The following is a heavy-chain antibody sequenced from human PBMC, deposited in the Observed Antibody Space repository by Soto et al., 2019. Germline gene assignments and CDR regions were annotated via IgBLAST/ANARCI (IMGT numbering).Heavy chain of an antibody. CDR1: GFTFNNYA. CDR2: IIGGGDNT. J-gene: IGHJ4*02. CDR3: AKGRGGSGSLTPRVDF. V-gene: IGHV3-23*01. D-gene: IGHD3-10*01. Sequence: EVQLLESGGGLVQPGGSLRLSCAASGFTFNNYAMTWVRQAPGKGLAWVSAIIGGGDNTSYADSVKGRFTVSRDGYKNTLYLQMSSLRAEDTALYYCAKGRGGSGSLTPRVDFWGQGTLVTVSS.